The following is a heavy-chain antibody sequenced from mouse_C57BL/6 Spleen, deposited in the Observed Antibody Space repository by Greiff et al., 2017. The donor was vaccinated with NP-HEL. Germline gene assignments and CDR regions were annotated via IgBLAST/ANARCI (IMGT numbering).Heavy chain of an antibody. CDR3: ARSLYVGYLWFAY. J-gene: IGHJ3*01. CDR1: GYSITSGYY. Sequence: EVKLQESGPGLVKPSQSLSLTCSVTGYSITSGYYWNWIRQFPGNKLEWMGYISYDGSNNYNPSLKNRIPITRDTSKNQFFLKLNSLTTEDTATYYCARSLYVGYLWFAYWGQGTLVTVSA. V-gene: IGHV3-6*01. CDR2: ISYDGSN. D-gene: IGHD2-3*01.